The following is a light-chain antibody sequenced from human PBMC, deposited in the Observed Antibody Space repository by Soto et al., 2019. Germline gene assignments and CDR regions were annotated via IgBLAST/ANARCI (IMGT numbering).Light chain of an antibody. V-gene: IGKV3-20*01. Sequence: EIVLTQSPGTLALSPGERATLSCRASQSVSTNNLAWYQRKPGQAPRLLIYGASSRATDIPARFSGSGSGTAFTLTITRLEPEDFAVYYRQQYGSSPPTFGQGTKVEIK. CDR2: GAS. CDR1: QSVSTNN. CDR3: QQYGSSPPT. J-gene: IGKJ1*01.